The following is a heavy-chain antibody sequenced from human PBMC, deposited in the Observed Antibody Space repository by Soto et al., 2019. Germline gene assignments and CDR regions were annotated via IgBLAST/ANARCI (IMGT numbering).Heavy chain of an antibody. V-gene: IGHV4-39*01. Sequence: PSETLCLTCTVSGGSISSSSYYWGWIRQPPGKGLEWIGSIYYSGSTYYNPSLKSRVTISVDTSKNQFSLKLSSVTAADTAVYYCGGWAMVRAAICNWFDPWGQGTLVTVSS. J-gene: IGHJ5*02. CDR3: GGWAMVRAAICNWFDP. D-gene: IGHD3-10*01. CDR2: IYYSGST. CDR1: GGSISSSSYY.